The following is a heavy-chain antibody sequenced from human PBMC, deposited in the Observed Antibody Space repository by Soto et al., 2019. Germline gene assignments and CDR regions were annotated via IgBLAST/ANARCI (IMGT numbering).Heavy chain of an antibody. CDR1: GFTFSSYG. V-gene: IGHV3-30*03. CDR3: ARDYDFWSGYSSHYGMDV. D-gene: IGHD3-3*01. Sequence: GGSLRLSCTASGFTFSSYGMHWVRQAPGKGLEWVAVISYDGSKEYYADSVKGRFSISRDNSKNTLYLQMNSLRAEDTAVYYCARDYDFWSGYSSHYGMDVWGQGTTVTVSS. CDR2: ISYDGSKE. J-gene: IGHJ6*02.